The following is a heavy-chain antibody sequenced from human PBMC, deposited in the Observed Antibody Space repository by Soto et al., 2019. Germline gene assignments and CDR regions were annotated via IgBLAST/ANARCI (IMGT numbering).Heavy chain of an antibody. D-gene: IGHD5-18*01. CDR1: GYTFTSYA. CDR3: ARAPGYSYGYN. CDR2: INAGNGNT. J-gene: IGHJ4*02. Sequence: QVQLVQSGAEVKKPGASVKVSCKASGYTFTSYAMHWVRQAPGQRLEWMGWINAGNGNTKYSQKFQGRVTITRDTSASTAYMERSSLRSEDTAVYYCARAPGYSYGYNWGQGTLVTVSS. V-gene: IGHV1-3*01.